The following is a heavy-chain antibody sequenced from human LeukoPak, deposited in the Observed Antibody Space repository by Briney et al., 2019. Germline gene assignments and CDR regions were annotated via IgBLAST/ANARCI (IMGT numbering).Heavy chain of an antibody. CDR3: ARHHVGAPPFVY. D-gene: IGHD1-26*01. Sequence: GGSLSLSCAASGFTFSYYWLSWVRQAPGKGLEWVANINLDGTEKHYVDSVKGRFTISRDNARESLYLQMNSLRAEDAAVYYCARHHVGAPPFVYWARKTLVTVSS. CDR2: INLDGTEK. J-gene: IGHJ4*02. V-gene: IGHV3-7*05. CDR1: GFTFSYYW.